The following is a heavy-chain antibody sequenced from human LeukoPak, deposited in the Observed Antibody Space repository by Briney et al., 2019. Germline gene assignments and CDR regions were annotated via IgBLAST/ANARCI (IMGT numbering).Heavy chain of an antibody. CDR3: ARSLYYRPPRNFDY. V-gene: IGHV4-38-2*01. Sequence: SETLSLTCAVSGYSISSGYYWGWIRPPPGKGLEWIGSIYHSGSTYYNPSLKSRVTISVDTSKNQFSLKLSSVTAADTAVYYCARSLYYRPPRNFDYWGQGTLVTVSS. CDR1: GYSISSGYY. J-gene: IGHJ4*02. CDR2: IYHSGST. D-gene: IGHD2-8*01.